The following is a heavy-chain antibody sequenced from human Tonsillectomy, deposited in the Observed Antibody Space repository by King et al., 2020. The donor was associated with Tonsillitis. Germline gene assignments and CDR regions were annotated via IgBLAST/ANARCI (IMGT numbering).Heavy chain of an antibody. CDR1: GFICDDYA. CDR2: NSWGSDNI. Sequence: VQLVESGGGVVQPGMSLRLSCAASGFICDDYALHLVRQGPGKGLEWDSINSWGSDNIIYSDYVKGRCTISRDNAKNSLYLQMNSLRPQDTALYYCAKDFGGSTGPFDFWGQGTLVTVSS. J-gene: IGHJ4*02. CDR3: AKDFGGSTGPFDF. V-gene: IGHV3-9*01. D-gene: IGHD2-8*02.